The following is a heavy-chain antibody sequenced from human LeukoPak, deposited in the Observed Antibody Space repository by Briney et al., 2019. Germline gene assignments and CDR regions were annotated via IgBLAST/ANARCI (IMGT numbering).Heavy chain of an antibody. J-gene: IGHJ4*02. D-gene: IGHD3-3*01. CDR2: IKQDGSEK. V-gene: IGHV3-7*03. CDR3: ARYPVLRFLEYFDY. CDR1: GFTFSSYW. Sequence: PGGSLRLSCAASGFTFSSYWMSWVRQAPGKGLEWVANIKQDGSEKYYVDSAKGRFTISRDNAKNSLYLQMNSLRAEDTAVYYCARYPVLRFLEYFDYWGQGTLVTVSS.